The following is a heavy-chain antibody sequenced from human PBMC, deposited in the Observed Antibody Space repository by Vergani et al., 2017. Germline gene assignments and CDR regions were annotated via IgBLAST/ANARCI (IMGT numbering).Heavy chain of an antibody. Sequence: QVQLVQSGAEVKKPGASVKVSCKASGYTFTSYYMHWVRQAPGQGLEWMGIINPSGGSTSYAQKFQGRVTMTRDTSTSTVYMELSSLRSEYTAVYYCARAANPNYYDSSGAIDYWGQGTLVTVSS. D-gene: IGHD3-22*01. CDR1: GYTFTSYY. J-gene: IGHJ4*02. V-gene: IGHV1-46*01. CDR2: INPSGGST. CDR3: ARAANPNYYDSSGAIDY.